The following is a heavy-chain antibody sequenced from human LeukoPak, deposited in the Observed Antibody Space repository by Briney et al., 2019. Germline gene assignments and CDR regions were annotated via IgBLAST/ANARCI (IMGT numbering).Heavy chain of an antibody. D-gene: IGHD3-10*01. J-gene: IGHJ5*02. CDR3: ARTPYGSGTYSPCDL. CDR2: IKQDGSEK. V-gene: IGHV3-7*01. Sequence: GGSLRLSCAASGFTFGNYWMSWVRQAPGKGLEWVANIKQDGSEKSYVDSVKGRFTVSRDNGKNSLYIQMNSLRAEDTAVYYCARTPYGSGTYSPCDLWGQGTLVTVSS. CDR1: GFTFGNYW.